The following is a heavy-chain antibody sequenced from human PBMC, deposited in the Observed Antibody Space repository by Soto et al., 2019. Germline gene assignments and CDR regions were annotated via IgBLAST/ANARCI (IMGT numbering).Heavy chain of an antibody. CDR3: ANDGLWSAYGMDV. D-gene: IGHD3-3*01. CDR1: GFTFSSYS. CDR2: ISGSGGST. J-gene: IGHJ6*02. V-gene: IGHV3-23*01. Sequence: GGSLRLSCAASGFTFSSYSMNWVRQAPGKGLEWVSAISGSGGSTYYADSVKGRFTISRDNSKNTLYLQMNSLRAEDTAVYYCANDGLWSAYGMDVWGQGTTVTVSS.